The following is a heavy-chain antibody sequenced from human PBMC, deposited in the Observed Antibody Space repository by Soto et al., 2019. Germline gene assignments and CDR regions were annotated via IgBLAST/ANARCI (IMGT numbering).Heavy chain of an antibody. J-gene: IGHJ4*02. CDR1: GFIFKMYY. CDR3: TRGQRVSSIGTGAY. D-gene: IGHD6-25*01. Sequence: GGSLRLSCEASGFIFKMYYLHWVRQTPGKGPVWVARINDEGNNATYADSVKGRFTISRDNTKNTLYLQMDGLRVDDTGLYYCTRGQRVSSIGTGAYWGQGSLVTVS. V-gene: IGHV3-74*01. CDR2: INDEGNNA.